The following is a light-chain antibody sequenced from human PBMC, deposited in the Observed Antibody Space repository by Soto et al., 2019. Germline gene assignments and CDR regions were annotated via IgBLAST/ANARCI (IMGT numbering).Light chain of an antibody. V-gene: IGKV3-20*01. CDR2: AAS. J-gene: IGKJ1*01. CDR1: QSVSSNY. Sequence: EIVLTQSPCTLSFSPLERSTLSCRASQSVSSNYLAWYQQNPGQAPRLLIYAASSRATGIPDRFSGSGSGTDFTLTIRRLEPEDFAVYYCQQYGRSPWTFGQGTKVDIK. CDR3: QQYGRSPWT.